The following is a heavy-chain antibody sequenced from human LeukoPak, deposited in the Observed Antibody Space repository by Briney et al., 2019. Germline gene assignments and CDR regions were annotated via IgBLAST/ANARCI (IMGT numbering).Heavy chain of an antibody. J-gene: IGHJ6*03. V-gene: IGHV3-30*03. D-gene: IGHD6-25*01. CDR1: GFTFSSYG. CDR2: ISYDGSNK. CDR3: ARFAAGGSYYYYMDV. Sequence: GGSLRLSCAASGFTFSSYGMHWVRQAPGKGLEWVTVISYDGSNKYYADSVKGRFTISRDNSKNTLYLQMNSLRADDTAVYYCARFAAGGSYYYYMDVWGKGTTVTVSS.